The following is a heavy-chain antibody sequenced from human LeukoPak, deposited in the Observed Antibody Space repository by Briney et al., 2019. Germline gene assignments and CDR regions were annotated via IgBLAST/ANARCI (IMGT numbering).Heavy chain of an antibody. CDR2: MNPNSGNT. CDR3: ARWLSGSYSAFDI. D-gene: IGHD1-26*01. CDR1: GYTFTSYD. Sequence: ASVKVSCKASGYTFTSYDINWVRQATGQGLEGMGWMNPNSGNTGYAQKFQGRVTMTRNTSISTAYMELSSLRSEDTAVYYCARWLSGSYSAFDIWGQGTMVTVSS. J-gene: IGHJ3*02. V-gene: IGHV1-8*01.